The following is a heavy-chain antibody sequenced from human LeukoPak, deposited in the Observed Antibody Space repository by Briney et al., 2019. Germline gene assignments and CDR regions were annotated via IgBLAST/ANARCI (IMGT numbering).Heavy chain of an antibody. D-gene: IGHD2-2*01. J-gene: IGHJ2*01. CDR1: GYIFTNYW. Sequence: GESLKISCKGSGYIFTNYWIGWVRQMPGKGLEWMGMIFPGDSDTIYSPSFQGQVTISADKSIPTAHLKWSSLKPSDAAMYYCARLGAIVVVPDAMPDWYCDLWGRGTLVTVFS. V-gene: IGHV5-51*01. CDR3: ARLGAIVVVPDAMPDWYCDL. CDR2: IFPGDSDT.